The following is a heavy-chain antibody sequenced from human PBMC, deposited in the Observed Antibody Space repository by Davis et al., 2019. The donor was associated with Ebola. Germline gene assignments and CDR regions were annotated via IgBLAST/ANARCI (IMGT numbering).Heavy chain of an antibody. Sequence: GESLKISCKASGYSFTNHWISWVRQMPGRGLEWLGRIDPSDSYTNYRPSFQGHVTISVDKSISTAYLQWSSLKASDTAMYYCARHRTLYYGMDVWGQGTTVTVSS. V-gene: IGHV5-10-1*01. CDR1: GYSFTNHW. CDR3: ARHRTLYYGMDV. J-gene: IGHJ6*02. CDR2: IDPSDSYT.